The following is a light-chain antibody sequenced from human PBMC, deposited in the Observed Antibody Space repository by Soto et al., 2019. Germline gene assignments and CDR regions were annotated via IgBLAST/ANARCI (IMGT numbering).Light chain of an antibody. J-gene: IGKJ3*01. CDR2: AAS. Sequence: DIQMTQSPCSLSTSVGDRVTITCRASQSISSYLNWYQQKPGKAPELLIYAASSLQSGVPSRFSGSGSGTDFTLTISSLQPEDFATYYCQQSYSTPFTFGPGTKVDIK. CDR3: QQSYSTPFT. V-gene: IGKV1-39*01. CDR1: QSISSY.